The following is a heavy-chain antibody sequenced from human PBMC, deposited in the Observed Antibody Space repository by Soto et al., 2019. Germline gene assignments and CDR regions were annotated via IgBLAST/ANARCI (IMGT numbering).Heavy chain of an antibody. D-gene: IGHD2-2*01. CDR2: ISSSSSYI. CDR1: GFTFSSYS. V-gene: IGHV3-21*01. J-gene: IGHJ6*02. Sequence: GGSLRLSCAASGFTFSSYSMNWVRQAPGKGLEWVSSISSSSSYIYYADSVKGRFTISRDNAKNSLYLQMNSLRAEDTAVYYCARAEDIVVVPAAISYYYYGMDVWGQGTAVTVSS. CDR3: ARAEDIVVVPAAISYYYYGMDV.